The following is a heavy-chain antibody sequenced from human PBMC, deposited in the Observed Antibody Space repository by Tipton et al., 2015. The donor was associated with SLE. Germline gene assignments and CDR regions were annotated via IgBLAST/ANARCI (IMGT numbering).Heavy chain of an antibody. CDR3: ARESRSWSGYFYYYMDV. D-gene: IGHD3-3*01. CDR1: GFIFSDYY. V-gene: IGHV3-11*04. CDR2: ISSSGSTI. J-gene: IGHJ6*03. Sequence: SLRLSCAASGFIFSDYYMSWIRQAPGKGLEWVSHISSSGSTIYYADSVKGRFTISRDNAKNSLYLQMHSLRAEDTAVYYCARESRSWSGYFYYYMDVWGKGTTVTVSS.